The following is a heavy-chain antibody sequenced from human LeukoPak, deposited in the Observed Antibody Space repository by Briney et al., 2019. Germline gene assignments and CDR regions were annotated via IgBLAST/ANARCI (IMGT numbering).Heavy chain of an antibody. CDR3: ARGRPPAAAFDAFDI. Sequence: GGSLRLSCAASGFTFSTYWMSWVRQAPGKGLEWVANIKGDGSERNYVDSVKGRFTISRDNAKNSLYLQINSLRAEDTAVYYCARGRPPAAAFDAFDIWGQGTMVTVSS. D-gene: IGHD6-13*01. V-gene: IGHV3-7*01. CDR2: IKGDGSER. CDR1: GFTFSTYW. J-gene: IGHJ3*02.